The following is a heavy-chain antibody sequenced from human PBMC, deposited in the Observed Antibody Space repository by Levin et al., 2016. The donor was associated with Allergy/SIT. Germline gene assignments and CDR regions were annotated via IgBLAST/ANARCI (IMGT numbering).Heavy chain of an antibody. CDR3: ARGYCSGGSCAIDY. D-gene: IGHD2-15*01. V-gene: IGHV1-2*04. J-gene: IGHJ4*02. CDR2: INPNSGGT. Sequence: WVRQAPGQGLEWMGWINPNSGGTNYAQKFQGWVTMTRDTSISTAYMELSRLRSDDTAVYYCARGYCSGGSCAIDYWGQGTLVTVSS.